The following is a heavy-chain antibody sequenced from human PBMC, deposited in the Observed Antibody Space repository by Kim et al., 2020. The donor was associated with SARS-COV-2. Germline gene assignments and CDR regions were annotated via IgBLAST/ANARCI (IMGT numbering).Heavy chain of an antibody. CDR1: GFTFSSYS. Sequence: GGSLRLSCAASGFTFSSYSMNWVRQAPGKGLEWVSSISSSSSYIYYADSVKGRFTISRDNAKNSLYLQMNSLRAEDTAVYYCARDDAYCGGDCYSNPYYFDYWGQGTLVTVSS. CDR3: ARDDAYCGGDCYSNPYYFDY. CDR2: ISSSSSYI. V-gene: IGHV3-21*04. D-gene: IGHD2-21*02. J-gene: IGHJ4*02.